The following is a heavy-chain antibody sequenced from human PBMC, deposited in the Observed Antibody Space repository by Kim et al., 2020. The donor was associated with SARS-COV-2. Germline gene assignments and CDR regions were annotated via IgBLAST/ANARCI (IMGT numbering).Heavy chain of an antibody. CDR3: ARGVPGY. Sequence: SETLSLTCAVYGGSFSGYQWSWIRQSPGKGLVWIGQINDSGSTNYNPSLKSRVTISVDTSKNQFSLKLTSVTAADTAVYYCARGVPGYWGQGTLVTVSS. J-gene: IGHJ4*02. V-gene: IGHV4-34*01. CDR1: GGSFSGYQ. CDR2: INDSGST.